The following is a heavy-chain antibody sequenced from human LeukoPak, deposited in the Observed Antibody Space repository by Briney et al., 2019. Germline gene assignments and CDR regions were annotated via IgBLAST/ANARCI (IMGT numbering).Heavy chain of an antibody. CDR2: INVYNGDT. Sequence: ASVKVSCKPSGYTFTSYGISWVRQAPGQGLEWMGWINVYNGDTKYPQKLQGRVTMTTDTSTSTAYMELRSLRSDDTAVYYCARNYDSLTGQSDYWGQGTLLTVSS. CDR1: GYTFTSYG. D-gene: IGHD3-9*01. V-gene: IGHV1-18*01. J-gene: IGHJ4*02. CDR3: ARNYDSLTGQSDY.